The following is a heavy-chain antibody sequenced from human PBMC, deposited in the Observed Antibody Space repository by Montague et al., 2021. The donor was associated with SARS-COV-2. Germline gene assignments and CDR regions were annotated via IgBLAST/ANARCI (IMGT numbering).Heavy chain of an antibody. CDR1: GGSISRGYYY. V-gene: IGHV4-61*02. J-gene: IGHJ4*02. CDR3: ARGVVTGVVTVTGGFDS. D-gene: IGHD4-11*01. CDR2: IYRSGSP. Sequence: TLSLTCTVSGGSISRGYYYWSWIRLPAGKGLEWIGRIYRSGSPNYNPSLESRVVLSVDTSRNQFSMKMTSVTAADTAMYYCARGVVTGVVTVTGGFDSWGRGTLVIVSS.